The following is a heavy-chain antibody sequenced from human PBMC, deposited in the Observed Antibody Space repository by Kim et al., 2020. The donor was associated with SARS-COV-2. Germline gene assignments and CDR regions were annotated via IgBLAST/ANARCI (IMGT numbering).Heavy chain of an antibody. CDR2: INHSGST. D-gene: IGHD4-17*01. CDR1: GGSFSGYY. CDR3: ARGRGYTLTTVTPNWFDP. V-gene: IGHV4-34*01. Sequence: SETLSLTCAVYGGSFSGYYWSWIRQPPGKGLEWIGEINHSGSTNYNPSLKSRVTISVDTSKNQFSLKLSSVTAADTAVYYCARGRGYTLTTVTPNWFDPWGQGTLVTVSS. J-gene: IGHJ5*02.